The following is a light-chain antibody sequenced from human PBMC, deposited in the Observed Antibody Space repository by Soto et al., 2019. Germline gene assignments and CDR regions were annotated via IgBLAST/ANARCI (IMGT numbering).Light chain of an antibody. CDR1: SSNIGNNY. J-gene: IGLJ3*02. V-gene: IGLV1-47*01. CDR2: RNN. Sequence: SALTQPPSASVTPGQWVTISCSGSSSNIGNNYVFWYQQFPGMAPKLLIYRNNQRPSGVPDRFSGSKSGTSASLAIAGLRSEDESDYYCASWDDSLNGPVFGGGTKVTVL. CDR3: ASWDDSLNGPV.